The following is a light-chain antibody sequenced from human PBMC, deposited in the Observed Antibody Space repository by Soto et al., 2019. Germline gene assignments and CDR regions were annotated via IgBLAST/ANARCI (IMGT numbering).Light chain of an antibody. J-gene: IGKJ1*01. CDR2: DVS. V-gene: IGKV3-15*01. Sequence: EMVMTQSPATLSVSPGERATLSCRASQSVSRNLAWYQQKPGQAPRLLVYDVSTRANDIPARFSGSGSGTAFTLTISSLQSEDFAVYYCQQYNNWPGTFGQGTKVDMK. CDR3: QQYNNWPGT. CDR1: QSVSRN.